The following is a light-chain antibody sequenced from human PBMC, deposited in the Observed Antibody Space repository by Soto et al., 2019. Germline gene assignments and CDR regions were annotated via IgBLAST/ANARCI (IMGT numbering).Light chain of an antibody. CDR1: SSDVGASDF. J-gene: IGLJ2*01. V-gene: IGLV2-14*03. Sequence: QSVLTQPASVSESPGQSITISCTGTSSDVGASDFVSWYQQHPGKAPELIIYDISNRPSGVSNRFSGSKSGNTASLTISGLQAEDESDFYCSSYTTSHTLVFGGGTQLTVL. CDR3: SSYTTSHTLV. CDR2: DIS.